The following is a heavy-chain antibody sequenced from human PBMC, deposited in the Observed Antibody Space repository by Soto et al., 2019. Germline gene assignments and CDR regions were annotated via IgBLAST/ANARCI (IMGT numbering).Heavy chain of an antibody. CDR1: GFTFSSYG. D-gene: IGHD2-2*01. Sequence: QVQLEESGGGVVQPGRSLRLSCAASGFTFSSYGMHWVRQAPGKGVEWVAVIWYDGSSKYYADSVKGRFTISRDNSNNTLYLQMNSLRVEDTAVYYCAKGYTSDPLHLWGQGTLVTVSS. V-gene: IGHV3-33*06. J-gene: IGHJ5*02. CDR3: AKGYTSDPLHL. CDR2: IWYDGSSK.